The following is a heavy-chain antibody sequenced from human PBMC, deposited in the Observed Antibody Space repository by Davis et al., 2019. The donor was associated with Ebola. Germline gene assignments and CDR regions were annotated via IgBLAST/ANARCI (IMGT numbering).Heavy chain of an antibody. V-gene: IGHV3-33*06. CDR3: AKDVGDYVGRYYYYGLDV. CDR1: GFTFSSFG. J-gene: IGHJ6*02. Sequence: PGGSLRLSCAASGFTFSSFGMHWVRQAPGKGLEWVAVIWYDGSKKYYADSVKGRFTISRDNSKNTLYLQMSSLRAEDTALYYCAKDVGDYVGRYYYYGLDVWGQGTTVTVSS. D-gene: IGHD4-17*01. CDR2: IWYDGSKK.